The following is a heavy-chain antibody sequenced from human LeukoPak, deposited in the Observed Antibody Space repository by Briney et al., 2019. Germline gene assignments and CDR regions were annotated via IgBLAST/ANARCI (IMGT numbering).Heavy chain of an antibody. CDR1: GFTVSSNY. Sequence: GGSLRLSCAASGFTVSSNYMSWVRQAPGKGLEWVSVIYSGGSTYYADSVKGRFTISRDNSKNTLYLQMNSLRAEDTAVYYCARGRSSSAPYDYWGQGTLVTVSS. CDR2: IYSGGST. D-gene: IGHD6-6*01. CDR3: ARGRSSSAPYDY. J-gene: IGHJ4*02. V-gene: IGHV3-53*01.